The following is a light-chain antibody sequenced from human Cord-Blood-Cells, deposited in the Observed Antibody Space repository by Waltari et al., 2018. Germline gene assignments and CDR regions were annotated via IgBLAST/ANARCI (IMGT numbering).Light chain of an antibody. Sequence: QSVLTQPPSASGTPGPRVTISCSGSSYNIGSTTVNWYQQLPGTAPKLLIYSNNQRPSGVPDRFSGSKSGTSASLAISGLQSEDEADYYCAAWDDSLNGVVFGGGTKLTVL. CDR2: SNN. CDR3: AAWDDSLNGVV. J-gene: IGLJ2*01. V-gene: IGLV1-44*01. CDR1: SYNIGSTT.